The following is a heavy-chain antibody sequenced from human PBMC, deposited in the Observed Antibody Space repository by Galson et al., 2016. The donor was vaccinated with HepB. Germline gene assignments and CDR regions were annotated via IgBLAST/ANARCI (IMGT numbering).Heavy chain of an antibody. Sequence: LRLSCAASGFSFDDYAMEWVRQAPGKGLEWVSGISWDSGTIGYADYVKGRFTISRDNAQNSLYLQMNSLRVEDTAVYYCARDGRYCIDWNCKGDAFDVWGQGTMVTVSS. V-gene: IGHV3-9*01. D-gene: IGHD1-26*01. J-gene: IGHJ3*01. CDR2: ISWDSGTI. CDR1: GFSFDDYA. CDR3: ARDGRYCIDWNCKGDAFDV.